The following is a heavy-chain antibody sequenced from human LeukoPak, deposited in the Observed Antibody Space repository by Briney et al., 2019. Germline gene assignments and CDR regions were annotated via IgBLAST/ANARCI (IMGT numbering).Heavy chain of an antibody. CDR3: ARDGDDILTPFDY. V-gene: IGHV1-2*02. J-gene: IGHJ4*02. D-gene: IGHD3-9*01. CDR2: INPNSGGT. CDR1: GYTFTGYY. Sequence: ASVKVSCKASGYTFTGYYMHWVRQAPGQGLEWMGWINPNSGGTNYAQKLQGRVTMTTDTSTSTAYMELRSLRSDDTAVYYCARDGDDILTPFDYWGQGTLVTVSS.